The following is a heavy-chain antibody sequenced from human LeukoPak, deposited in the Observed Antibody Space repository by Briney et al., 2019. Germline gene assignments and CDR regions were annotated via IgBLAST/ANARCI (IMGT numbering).Heavy chain of an antibody. D-gene: IGHD6-19*01. Sequence: GGSLRLSCAASGFTFSNYGIHWVRQAPGKGLEWVTLIWYDGSNKYYADSVKGRFTISRDNSKNTLYLQMNSLRVEDTAVYYCATLPGWPRGFDPWGQGTLVTVSS. CDR1: GFTFSNYG. CDR2: IWYDGSNK. J-gene: IGHJ5*02. V-gene: IGHV3-30*02. CDR3: ATLPGWPRGFDP.